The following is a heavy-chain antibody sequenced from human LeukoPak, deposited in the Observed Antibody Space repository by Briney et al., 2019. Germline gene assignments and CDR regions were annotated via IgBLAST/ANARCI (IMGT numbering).Heavy chain of an antibody. CDR1: GGSISTYY. J-gene: IGHJ5*02. CDR3: ARGGNSNFWCDFPNWFDP. CDR2: IYYSGST. Sequence: PSETLSLTCTVSGGSISTYYWSWIRQPPGKGLEWVGFIYYSGSTNYNPSLKSRVTISVDTSRNQFSLKLNSVTSTVTFEYYCARGGNSNFWCDFPNWFDPWGQGILVTVSS. V-gene: IGHV4-59*01. D-gene: IGHD3-3*01.